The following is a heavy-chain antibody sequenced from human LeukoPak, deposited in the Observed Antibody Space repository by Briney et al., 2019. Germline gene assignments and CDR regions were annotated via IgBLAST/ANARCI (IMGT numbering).Heavy chain of an antibody. CDR3: ARGMGRIAAAGTFDY. J-gene: IGHJ4*02. D-gene: IGHD6-13*01. CDR2: MSSGGSTI. Sequence: RPGGSLRLSCAASGFTFSSYEMNWVRQAPGKGLEWVSYMSSGGSTIYYADSVKGRFTISRDNAKNSLYLQMNSLRAEDTAVYYCARGMGRIAAAGTFDYWGQGTLVTVPS. V-gene: IGHV3-48*03. CDR1: GFTFSSYE.